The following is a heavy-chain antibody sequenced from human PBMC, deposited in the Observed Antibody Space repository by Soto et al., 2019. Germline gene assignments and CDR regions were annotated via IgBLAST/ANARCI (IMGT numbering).Heavy chain of an antibody. J-gene: IGHJ2*01. CDR2: IYYSGGT. V-gene: IGHV4-59*01. CDR3: ARKALPGWYFDL. CDR1: GVSISSYY. Sequence: QEQLQESGPGLVKPSETLSLTCTVSGVSISSYYWNWIRQPPGKGLEWIGYIYYSGGTTYNPSLKRRVTISVDTSKSQFALQLSSVTASDTAVYFCARKALPGWYFDLWGRGTLVTVSS.